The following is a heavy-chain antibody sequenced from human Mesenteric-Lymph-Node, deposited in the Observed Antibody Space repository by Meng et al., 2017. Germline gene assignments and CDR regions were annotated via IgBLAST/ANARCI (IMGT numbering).Heavy chain of an antibody. CDR3: ALSGSYSGSFDY. CDR2: IYTSGST. Sequence: QAQLQESGPGLVKPSQTLSLTCTVSGGSISSGSYYWSWIRQPAGKGLEWIGRIYTSGSTNYNPSLKSRVTISVDTSKNQFSLKLSSVTAADTAVYYCALSGSYSGSFDYWGQGTLVTVSS. J-gene: IGHJ4*02. D-gene: IGHD1-26*01. V-gene: IGHV4-61*02. CDR1: GGSISSGSYY.